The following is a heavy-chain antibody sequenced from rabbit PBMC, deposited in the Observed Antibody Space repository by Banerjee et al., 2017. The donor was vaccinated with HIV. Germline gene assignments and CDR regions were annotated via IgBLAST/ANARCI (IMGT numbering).Heavy chain of an antibody. CDR2: IWTNSGGT. J-gene: IGHJ4*01. Sequence: QSLEESGGDLVKPGASLTLTCTASGFSFNSNCWICWVRQAPGKGLEWIACIWTNSGGTWHASWVNGLFTISRSTSLNTVTLQMTSLTAADTATYFCVRESGHSNFNLWGPGTLVTVS. CDR1: GFSFNSNCW. V-gene: IGHV1S43*01. D-gene: IGHD1-1*01. CDR3: VRESGHSNFNL.